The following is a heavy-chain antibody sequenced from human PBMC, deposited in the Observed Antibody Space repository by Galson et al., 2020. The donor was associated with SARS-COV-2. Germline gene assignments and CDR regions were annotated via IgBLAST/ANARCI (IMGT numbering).Heavy chain of an antibody. D-gene: IGHD6-19*01. J-gene: IGHJ5*02. CDR2: ITSSSSHI. V-gene: IGHV3-21*01. CDR1: GFSFSGYT. Sequence: GGSLRLSCAASGFSFSGYTMNWVRQAPGKGLEWVSSITSSSSHIYYADSVKGRFTISRDNAKDSLYLQMNSLRAEDTAVYYCAREVQQWLAINWFDPWGQGTLVTVSS. CDR3: AREVQQWLAINWFDP.